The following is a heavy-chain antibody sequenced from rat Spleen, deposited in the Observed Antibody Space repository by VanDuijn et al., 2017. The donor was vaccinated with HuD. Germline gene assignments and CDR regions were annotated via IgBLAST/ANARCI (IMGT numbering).Heavy chain of an antibody. CDR2: IVDDGSST. CDR3: ARHNSGYGVMDA. Sequence: EVQLVESDGGLVQPGRSLKLSCAASGFSFNNYWMTWIRQAPKKGLEWVAAIVDDGSSTYYRDSVKGRFTISRDNAKSTLYLQMDSLRSEDTATYYCARHNSGYGVMDAWGQGASVTVSS. D-gene: IGHD4-3*01. V-gene: IGHV5-7*01. CDR1: GFSFNNYW. J-gene: IGHJ4*01.